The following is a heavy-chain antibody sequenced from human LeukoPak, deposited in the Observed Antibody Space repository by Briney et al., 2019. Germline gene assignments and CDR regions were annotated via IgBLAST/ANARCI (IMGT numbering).Heavy chain of an antibody. Sequence: GGSLRLSCAASGFNFQNYGMSWVRQSPGKGLEWVCGINWNGVTTNYGDSVKGRFTISRDNAKNSLYLQMNTLRVEDTAVYYCTRDLMDYDVSTGLHHYYMDVWGQGTTVTVSS. D-gene: IGHD3-9*01. CDR2: INWNGVTT. CDR1: GFNFQNYG. CDR3: TRDLMDYDVSTGLHHYYMDV. J-gene: IGHJ6*02. V-gene: IGHV3-20*04.